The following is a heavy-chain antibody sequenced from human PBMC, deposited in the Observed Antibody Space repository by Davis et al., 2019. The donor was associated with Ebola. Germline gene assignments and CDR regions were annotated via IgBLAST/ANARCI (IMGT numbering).Heavy chain of an antibody. Sequence: GGSLRLSCGVSGLPFSAYFMDWVRLTPGTGLEWVGLSRNQENHYNTEYAASVRGRFTISRDDSKKSMYLQMNSLRAEDTAVYYCARRSGSFDYWGQGTLVTVSS. J-gene: IGHJ4*02. CDR3: ARRSGSFDY. CDR1: GLPFSAYF. V-gene: IGHV3-72*01. D-gene: IGHD1-26*01. CDR2: SRNQENHYNT.